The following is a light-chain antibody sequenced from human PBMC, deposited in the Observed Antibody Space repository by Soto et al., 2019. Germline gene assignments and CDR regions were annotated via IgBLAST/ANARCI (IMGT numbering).Light chain of an antibody. CDR2: AAS. CDR1: QTLNINS. Sequence: EIVLTQSPDTLSLSPGERATLFCRASQTLNINSLARYQQKPGQAPRLPIYAASTRHTGIPDRFNGSGSWTGFALTINGLEPEDFAVDVCQQDDGGTLTFGPGTKVDVK. CDR3: QQDDGGTLT. V-gene: IGKV3-20*01. J-gene: IGKJ3*01.